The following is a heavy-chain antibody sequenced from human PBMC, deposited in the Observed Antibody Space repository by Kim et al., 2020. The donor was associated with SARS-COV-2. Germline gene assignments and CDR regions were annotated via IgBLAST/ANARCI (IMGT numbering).Heavy chain of an antibody. Sequence: GGSLRLSCVASGFTFSDYGMIWVRQAPGKGLEWVANIKRVGNEKIYVDSVKGRFTISRDNAKNSLFLQMNSLRADDTAVYYCARGRTMDVWGQGTTVTVSS. V-gene: IGHV3-7*03. CDR2: IKRVGNEK. CDR3: ARGRTMDV. J-gene: IGHJ6*02. CDR1: GFTFSDYG.